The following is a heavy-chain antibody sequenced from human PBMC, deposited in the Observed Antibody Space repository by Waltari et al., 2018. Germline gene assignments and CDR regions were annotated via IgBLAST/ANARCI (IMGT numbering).Heavy chain of an antibody. D-gene: IGHD3-3*01. J-gene: IGHJ4*02. CDR1: GFPCSRYN. CDR3: ARDYRTGDLWSGLVDY. CDR2: FGTSSNNI. Sequence: EVQLVESGGGLVKPGGSLRLSCAAAGFPCSRYNTTWVRQSPGKGLEWVSSFGTSSNNIYYADSVKGRFTISRDNAKNSLYLQMSSLRAEDTAVYYCARDYRTGDLWSGLVDYWGQGTLVTVSS. V-gene: IGHV3-21*01.